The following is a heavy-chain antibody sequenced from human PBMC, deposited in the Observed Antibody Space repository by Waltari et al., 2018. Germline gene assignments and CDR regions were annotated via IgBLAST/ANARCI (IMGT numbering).Heavy chain of an antibody. D-gene: IGHD3-22*01. J-gene: IGHJ6*02. V-gene: IGHV4-34*01. Sequence: QVQLQQWGAGLLKPSETLSLTCAVYGGSFSGYYWSWIRQPPGKGLEWIGEINHSGSTNYNPSLKSRVTISVDTSKNQFSLKLSSVTAADTAVYYCARGRYDSSGYYFNYYYYYGMDVWGQGTTVTVSS. CDR1: GGSFSGYY. CDR2: INHSGST. CDR3: ARGRYDSSGYYFNYYYYYGMDV.